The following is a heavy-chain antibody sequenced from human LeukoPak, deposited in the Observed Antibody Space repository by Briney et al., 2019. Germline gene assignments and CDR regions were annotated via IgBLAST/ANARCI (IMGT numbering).Heavy chain of an antibody. V-gene: IGHV3-33*01. CDR1: GFTFSSYG. D-gene: IGHD5-12*01. Sequence: GRSLRLSCPASGFTFSSYGMHWVRQAPGKGLEWVAVIGYDGSNKYYADSVKGRFTISRDNSKNTLYLQMSSLRAEDTAMYYCARDRGVAAHLDYWGQGTLVTVSS. J-gene: IGHJ4*02. CDR3: ARDRGVAAHLDY. CDR2: IGYDGSNK.